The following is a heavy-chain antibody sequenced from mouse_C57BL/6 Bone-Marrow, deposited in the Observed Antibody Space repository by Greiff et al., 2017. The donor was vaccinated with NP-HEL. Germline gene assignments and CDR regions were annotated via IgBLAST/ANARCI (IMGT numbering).Heavy chain of an antibody. CDR2: IYPGDGDT. CDR1: GYAFSSYW. J-gene: IGHJ4*01. D-gene: IGHD2-4*01. CDR3: ARKYGANDYAEYYALDY. Sequence: VQLVESGPELVKPGASVKISCKASGYAFSSYWMNWVKQRPGKGLEWIGRIYPGDGDTNYNGKFKGKATLTADKSSSTAYMQLSSLTSEGSAVYVSARKYGANDYAEYYALDYWGQGTSVTVSS. V-gene: IGHV1-82*01.